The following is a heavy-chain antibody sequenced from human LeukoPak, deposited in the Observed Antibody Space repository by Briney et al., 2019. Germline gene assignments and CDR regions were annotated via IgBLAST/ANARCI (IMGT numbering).Heavy chain of an antibody. V-gene: IGHV3-74*01. D-gene: IGHD2-2*01. CDR3: ARAEGGEDIVVVPAALPYYYMDV. Sequence: GGSLGLSCAASGFTFSNYWMHWVRQAPGKGLVWVSRINRDGSSTDYLDSVKGRFTISRDNAKNSLYLQMNSLRAEDTAVYYCARAEGGEDIVVVPAALPYYYMDVWGKGTTVTVSS. J-gene: IGHJ6*03. CDR2: INRDGSST. CDR1: GFTFSNYW.